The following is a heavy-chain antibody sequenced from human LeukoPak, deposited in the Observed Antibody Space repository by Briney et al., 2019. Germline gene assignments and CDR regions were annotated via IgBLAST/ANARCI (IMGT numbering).Heavy chain of an antibody. D-gene: IGHD2-2*02. CDR3: ARVCSSTSCYTKGFVDY. Sequence: PSQTLSLTCTVSGGSISSGSYYWSWIRQPAGKGLEWIGRIYTGGSTNYNPSLKSRVTISVDTSKNQFSLKLSSVTAADTAVYYCARVCSSTSCYTKGFVDYWGQGTLVTVSS. V-gene: IGHV4-61*02. CDR2: IYTGGST. CDR1: GGSISSGSYY. J-gene: IGHJ4*02.